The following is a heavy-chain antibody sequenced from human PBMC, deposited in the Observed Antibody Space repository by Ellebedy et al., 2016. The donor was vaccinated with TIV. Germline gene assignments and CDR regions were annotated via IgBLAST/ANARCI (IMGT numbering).Heavy chain of an antibody. V-gene: IGHV4-39*07. CDR2: IYYTGST. Sequence: MPSETLSLTCSVSGGSINRNLSYWGWIRQPPGKGLEWIGTIYYTGSTYYNPSLQCRVTISMDTSKNQFSLRLTSVTAADTAVYYCARERQSYDFWGQGTLVTVSS. CDR1: GGSINRNLSY. CDR3: ARERQSYDF. J-gene: IGHJ4*02.